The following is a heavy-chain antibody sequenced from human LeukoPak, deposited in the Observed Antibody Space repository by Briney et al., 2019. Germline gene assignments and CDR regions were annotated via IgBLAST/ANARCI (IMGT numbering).Heavy chain of an antibody. Sequence: ASVKVSCKASGYTFTGYYIHWVRQATGQGLEWMGWMNPNSGNTGYAQKFQGRVTMTRNTSISTAYMELSSLRSEDTAVYYCARASPLLRYFDWWRTRLPGGGENDYWGQGTLVTVSS. CDR3: ARASPLLRYFDWWRTRLPGGGENDY. D-gene: IGHD3-9*01. CDR2: MNPNSGNT. CDR1: GYTFTGYY. V-gene: IGHV1-8*02. J-gene: IGHJ4*02.